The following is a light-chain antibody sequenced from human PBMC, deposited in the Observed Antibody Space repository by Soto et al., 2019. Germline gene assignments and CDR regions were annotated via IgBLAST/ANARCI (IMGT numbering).Light chain of an antibody. CDR2: KAS. J-gene: IGKJ1*01. V-gene: IGKV1-5*03. CDR1: QNIYTW. Sequence: DIQMTQSPSTLSASVGDRVPITCRASQNIYTWLAWYQQKPGIAPKLLIHKASTLESGVPSRFSGSGFGTEFTLTISGLQPEDSATYYCQQYERYSTFGQGTKVDIK. CDR3: QQYERYST.